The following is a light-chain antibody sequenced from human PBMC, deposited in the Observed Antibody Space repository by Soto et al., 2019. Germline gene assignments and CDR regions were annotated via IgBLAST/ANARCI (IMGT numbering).Light chain of an antibody. CDR2: GAS. CDR3: QQYDSVPLT. Sequence: DIQMTQSPSSLSVSVGDRVTITCQANQDIKTFLHWYQQKPGKAPKVLIYGASYLEPGVPSRFSGTGSGTDFTFTISSMQPEDIASYYCQQYDSVPLTFGGGTKVAIK. CDR1: QDIKTF. V-gene: IGKV1-33*01. J-gene: IGKJ4*01.